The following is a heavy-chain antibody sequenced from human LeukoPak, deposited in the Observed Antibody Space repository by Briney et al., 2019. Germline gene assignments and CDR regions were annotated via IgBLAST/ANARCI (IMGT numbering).Heavy chain of an antibody. D-gene: IGHD6-19*01. CDR2: ISYDGSNK. CDR1: GFTFSSYG. V-gene: IGHV3-30*19. Sequence: PGGSLRLSCAASGFTFSSYGMHWVRQAPGKGLEWVAVISYDGSNKYCADSVKGRFTISRDNSKNTLYLQMNSLRAEDTAVYYCARVESGYSSGWEIWGQGTMVTVSS. CDR3: ARVESGYSSGWEI. J-gene: IGHJ3*02.